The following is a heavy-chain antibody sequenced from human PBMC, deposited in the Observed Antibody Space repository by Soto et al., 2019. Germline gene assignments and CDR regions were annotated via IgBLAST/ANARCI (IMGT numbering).Heavy chain of an antibody. CDR2: IFSNDEK. J-gene: IGHJ3*02. D-gene: IGHD2-15*01. V-gene: IGHV2-26*01. CDR1: GFSLSNARMG. Sequence: QVTLKESGPVLVKPTETLTLTCTVSGFSLSNARMGVSWIRQPPGKALEWLAHIFSNDEKSYSTSLKSRLTISKDTSKSQVVLTMTNMDPVDTATYYCARILGYCSGGSCRDAFDIWGQGTMVTVSS. CDR3: ARILGYCSGGSCRDAFDI.